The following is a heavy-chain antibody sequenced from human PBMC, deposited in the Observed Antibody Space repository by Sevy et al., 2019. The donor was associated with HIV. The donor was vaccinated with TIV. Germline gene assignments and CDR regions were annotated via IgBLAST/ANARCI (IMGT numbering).Heavy chain of an antibody. D-gene: IGHD3-16*01. CDR2: IKQDGSKK. V-gene: IGHV3-7*01. Sequence: GGSLRLSCAASGFTFSDSWMSWVRQAPEKGLEWVANIKQDGSKKYYVDSVKGRFIVSRDKAKTSLYLEMSSLRAEDTAVYYCARLKLHYDPYYFDLWGQGTLVTVSS. CDR3: ARLKLHYDPYYFDL. J-gene: IGHJ4*02. CDR1: GFTFSDSW.